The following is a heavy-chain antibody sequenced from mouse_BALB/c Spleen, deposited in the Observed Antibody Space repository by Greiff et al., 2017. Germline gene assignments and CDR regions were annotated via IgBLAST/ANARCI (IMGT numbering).Heavy chain of an antibody. CDR2: ISYSGST. Sequence: EVQLVESGPGLVKPSQSLSLTCTVTGYSITSDYAWNWIRQFPGNKLEWMGYISYSGSTSYNPSLKSRISITRDTSKNQFFLQLNSVTTEDTATYYCARWDYRYAWFAYWGQGTLVTVSA. CDR3: ARWDYRYAWFAY. D-gene: IGHD2-14*01. V-gene: IGHV3-2*02. CDR1: GYSITSDYA. J-gene: IGHJ3*01.